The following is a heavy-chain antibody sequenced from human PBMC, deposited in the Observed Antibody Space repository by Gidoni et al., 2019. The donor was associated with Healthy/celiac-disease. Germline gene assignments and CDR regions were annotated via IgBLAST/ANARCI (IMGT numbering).Heavy chain of an antibody. J-gene: IGHJ4*02. D-gene: IGHD1-26*01. CDR1: GYTFPSYY. V-gene: IGHV1-46*03. Sequence: QVQLVQSGAEVKKPGASVKVSCKASGYTFPSYYLHWVRQAPGQGLEWMGIINPSGSSTSYAQKFQGRVTMTRDTSTSTVYMELSSLRSEDTAVYYCARETLATGDYWGQGTLVTVSS. CDR3: ARETLATGDY. CDR2: INPSGSST.